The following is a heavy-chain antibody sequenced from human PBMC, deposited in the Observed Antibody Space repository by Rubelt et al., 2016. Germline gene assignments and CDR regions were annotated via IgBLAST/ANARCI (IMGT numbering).Heavy chain of an antibody. J-gene: IGHJ4*02. Sequence: QVQLVQSGAEVKKPGASVKVSCKVSGYTLTELSMHWVRQAPGKGLEWMGGFDPEDGETIYAKKCQGGVTMTTHTSTSTAYMELRRLGFDETAVYYCGRDGLASWYYFDYGGQGTLVTVSS. CDR1: GYTLTELS. CDR3: GRDGLASWYYFDY. V-gene: IGHV1-24*01. D-gene: IGHD3-3*02. CDR2: FDPEDGET.